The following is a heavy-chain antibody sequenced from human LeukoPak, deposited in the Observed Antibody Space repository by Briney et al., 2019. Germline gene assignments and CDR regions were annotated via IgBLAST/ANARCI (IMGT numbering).Heavy chain of an antibody. J-gene: IGHJ5*02. CDR2: IYHSGST. CDR3: ARGSQFPDP. V-gene: IGHV4-30-2*01. D-gene: IGHD2-21*01. CDR1: GGSISSGGYS. Sequence: SETLSLTCAVSGGSISSGGYSWSWIRQPPGKGLEWIGYIYHSGSTYYNPSLKSRVTISVDRSKNQFSLKLSSVTAADTAVYYCARGSQFPDPWSQGTLVTVSP.